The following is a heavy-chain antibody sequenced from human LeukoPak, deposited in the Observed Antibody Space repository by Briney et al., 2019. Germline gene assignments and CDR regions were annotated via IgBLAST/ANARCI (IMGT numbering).Heavy chain of an antibody. CDR3: AKAYGSGYYYAYFDN. Sequence: PGGSLRLSCAASGFTFSDYYMSWIRQAPGKGLEWVSYISSSSSYTNYADSVKGRFTISRDNSKNTLFLQMNSLTAEDTAMYYCAKAYGSGYYYAYFDNWGQGALVTVSS. CDR2: ISSSSSYT. V-gene: IGHV3-11*03. CDR1: GFTFSDYY. D-gene: IGHD3-10*01. J-gene: IGHJ4*02.